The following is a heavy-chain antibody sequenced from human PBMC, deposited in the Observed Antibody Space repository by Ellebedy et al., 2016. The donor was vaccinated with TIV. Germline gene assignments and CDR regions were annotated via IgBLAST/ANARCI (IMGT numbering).Heavy chain of an antibody. Sequence: GESLKISCAASRFSFSSYWMSWVRQAPGKGLEWVANINQDGSEKHYVDSVKGRFTISRDNAKNSLYLQMNSLRVEDTAVYYCATGGSYGDYLSPTHAFVIWGQGTMVTVSS. CDR2: INQDGSEK. D-gene: IGHD4-17*01. J-gene: IGHJ3*02. CDR3: ATGGSYGDYLSPTHAFVI. CDR1: RFSFSSYW. V-gene: IGHV3-7*01.